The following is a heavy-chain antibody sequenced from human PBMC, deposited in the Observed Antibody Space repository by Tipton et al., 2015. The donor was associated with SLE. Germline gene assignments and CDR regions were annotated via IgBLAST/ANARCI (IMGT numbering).Heavy chain of an antibody. CDR3: ARHLTEARAFDI. CDR2: IFHSGRS. J-gene: IGHJ3*02. D-gene: IGHD1-14*01. V-gene: IGHV4-34*12. Sequence: TLSLTCAVDGGSPSGYWWSWIRQPPGKGLEWIGEIFHSGRSNYNPSPKSRITISVDTSKNQFSLKLNSVTAADTAVYFCARHLTEARAFDIWGQGTMVTVSS. CDR1: GGSPSGYW.